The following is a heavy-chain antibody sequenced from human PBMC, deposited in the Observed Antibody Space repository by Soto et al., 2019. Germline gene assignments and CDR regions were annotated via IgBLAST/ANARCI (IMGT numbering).Heavy chain of an antibody. J-gene: IGHJ6*03. V-gene: IGHV1-8*01. CDR3: ARGRGRARGAGYYYYYMDV. Sequence: ASVKVSCKASGYTFTSYDINWVRQATGQGLEWMGWMNPNSGNTGYAQKSQGRVTMTRNTSISTAYMELSSLRSEDTAVYYCARGRGRARGAGYYYYYMDVWGKGTTVTVSS. D-gene: IGHD3-10*01. CDR1: GYTFTSYD. CDR2: MNPNSGNT.